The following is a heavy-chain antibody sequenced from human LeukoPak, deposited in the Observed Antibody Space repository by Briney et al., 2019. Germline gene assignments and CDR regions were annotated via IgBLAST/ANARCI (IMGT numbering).Heavy chain of an antibody. CDR2: ISGSGGST. J-gene: IGHJ4*02. CDR3: AKXRSXPGVELEPLFDY. Sequence: GGSLRLSCAASGFTFSSYAMSWVRQAPGKGLEWVSAISGSGGSTYYADSVKGRFTISRDNSKNTLYLQMNSLRAEDTAVYYCAKXRSXPGVELEPLFDYWGQGTLVTVSS. D-gene: IGHD1-1*01. V-gene: IGHV3-23*01. CDR1: GFTFSSYA.